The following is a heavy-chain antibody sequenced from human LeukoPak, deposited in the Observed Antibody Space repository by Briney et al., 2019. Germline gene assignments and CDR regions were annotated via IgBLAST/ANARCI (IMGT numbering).Heavy chain of an antibody. CDR2: IYYIGST. D-gene: IGHD6-13*01. J-gene: IGHJ4*02. Sequence: SETLSLTCTVSGGSISSYYWSWIRQPPGKGLEWIGYIYYIGSTNYSPSLKSRVTISVDTSKNQFSLKLSSVTAADTAVYYCARGVYIAAAQYGYWGQGTLVTVSS. CDR3: ARGVYIAAAQYGY. CDR1: GGSISSYY. V-gene: IGHV4-59*01.